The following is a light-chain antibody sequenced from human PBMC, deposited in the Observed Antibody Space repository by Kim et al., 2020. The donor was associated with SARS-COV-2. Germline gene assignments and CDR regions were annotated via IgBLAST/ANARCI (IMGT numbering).Light chain of an antibody. V-gene: IGKV3-20*01. Sequence: LSPGERATLSCRASQSISSSYLAWFQQKPGQAPRHLIHGASSRATGIPDRFSGSGSGTDFTLTISRLEPEDFAVYYCQQYGFSWTFGQGTKVDIK. J-gene: IGKJ1*01. CDR3: QQYGFSWT. CDR1: QSISSSY. CDR2: GAS.